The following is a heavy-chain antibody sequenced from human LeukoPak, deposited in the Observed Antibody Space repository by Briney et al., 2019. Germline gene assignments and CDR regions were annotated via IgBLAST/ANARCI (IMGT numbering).Heavy chain of an antibody. CDR3: ARDLTGYARYFDY. V-gene: IGHV3-48*01. Sequence: GGSVRLSCAASGCSFRSYSIIWVRQAPGKGLEGVSYISSSSSTIYYADSVKGRFTISRDNAKNSLYLQMNSLRAEDTAVYYCARDLTGYARYFDYWGQGTLVTVSS. J-gene: IGHJ4*02. CDR2: ISSSSSTI. CDR1: GCSFRSYS. D-gene: IGHD3-9*01.